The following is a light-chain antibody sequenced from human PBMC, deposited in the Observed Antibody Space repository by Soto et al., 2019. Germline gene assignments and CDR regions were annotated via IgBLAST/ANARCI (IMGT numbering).Light chain of an antibody. CDR3: QRHYNWLN. CDR1: QSIRTY. J-gene: IGKJ4*01. Sequence: IVLTQSPATLSLSPGERATLSCRAGQSIRTYLAWYQQNSGQAPRLLIHDASDEASGTPARVSGSGSGTDFTLTISSLEHEDAEVYFCQRHYNWLNFGEGTKVEIK. CDR2: DAS. V-gene: IGKV3-11*01.